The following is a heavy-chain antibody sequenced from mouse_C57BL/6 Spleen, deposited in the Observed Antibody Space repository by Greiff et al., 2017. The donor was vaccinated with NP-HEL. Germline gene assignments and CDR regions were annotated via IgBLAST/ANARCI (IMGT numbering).Heavy chain of an antibody. CDR3: ARYLGPYFDY. CDR1: GFTFTDYY. V-gene: IGHV7-3*01. Sequence: EVHLVESGGGLVQPGGSLSLSCAASGFTFTDYYMSWVRQPPGKALEWLGFIRNKANGYTTEYSASVKGRFTISRDNSQSILYLQMNALRAEDSATYYCARYLGPYFDYWGQGTTLTVSS. CDR2: IRNKANGYTT. D-gene: IGHD4-1*01. J-gene: IGHJ2*01.